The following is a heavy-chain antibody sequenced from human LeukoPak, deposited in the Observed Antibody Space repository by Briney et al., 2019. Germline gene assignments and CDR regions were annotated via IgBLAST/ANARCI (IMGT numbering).Heavy chain of an antibody. CDR1: GGPISSYY. J-gene: IGHJ6*02. Sequence: SETLSLTCTVSGGPISSYYWTWIRQPPGKGLEWIGNIYYSGSTNYNPSLKSRVTISVDTSKNQFSLKLSSVTAADTAVYYCARDYGSGSYRYYGMDVWGQGTTVTVSS. CDR2: IYYSGST. D-gene: IGHD3-10*01. CDR3: ARDYGSGSYRYYGMDV. V-gene: IGHV4-59*01.